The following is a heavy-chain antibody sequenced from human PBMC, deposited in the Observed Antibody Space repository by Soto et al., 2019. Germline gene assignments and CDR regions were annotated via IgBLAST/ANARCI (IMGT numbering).Heavy chain of an antibody. J-gene: IGHJ6*02. D-gene: IGHD5-18*01. Sequence: GGSLRLSCTASGFTFGDYAMSWFRQAPGKGLEWVGFIRSKAYGGTTEYAASVKGRFAISRDDSKSIAYLQMNSLKTEDTAVYYCTRVGYSYGPYYYGMDVWGQGTTVTVSS. CDR3: TRVGYSYGPYYYGMDV. V-gene: IGHV3-49*03. CDR2: IRSKAYGGTT. CDR1: GFTFGDYA.